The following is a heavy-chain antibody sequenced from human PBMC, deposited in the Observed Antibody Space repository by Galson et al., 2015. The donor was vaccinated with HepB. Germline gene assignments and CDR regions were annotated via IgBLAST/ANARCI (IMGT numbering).Heavy chain of an antibody. CDR1: GFTFSSYA. CDR3: VRSSSWAIGPDDAFDI. Sequence: SLRLSCAASGFTFSSYAMHWVRQAPGKGLEYVSAISSNGGSTYYADSVKGRFTISRDNSKNTLYLQMSSLRAEDTAVYYCVRSSSWAIGPDDAFDIWGQGTMVTVSS. D-gene: IGHD6-13*01. CDR2: ISSNGGST. J-gene: IGHJ3*02. V-gene: IGHV3-64D*06.